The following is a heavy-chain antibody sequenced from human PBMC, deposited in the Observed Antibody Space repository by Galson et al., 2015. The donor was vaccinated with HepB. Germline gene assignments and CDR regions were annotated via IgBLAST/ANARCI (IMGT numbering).Heavy chain of an antibody. CDR1: GGSISSYY. CDR2: IYYSGST. CDR3: AREYSSSSAIYYYYFMDV. Sequence: SETLSLTCAVSGGSISSYYWSWIRQPPGKGLEWIGYIYYSGSTNYNPSLKSRVTISVDTSKNQFSLKLSSVTAADTAVYYCAREYSSSSAIYYYYFMDVWGKGTTVTVSS. V-gene: IGHV4-59*08. J-gene: IGHJ6*03. D-gene: IGHD6-6*01.